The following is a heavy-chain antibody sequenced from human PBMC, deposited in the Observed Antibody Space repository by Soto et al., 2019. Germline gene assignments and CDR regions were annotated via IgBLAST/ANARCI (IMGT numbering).Heavy chain of an antibody. D-gene: IGHD4-4*01. J-gene: IGHJ4*02. CDR1: GFTFSSYG. CDR3: AKERDGYNNWPDY. V-gene: IGHV3-30*18. Sequence: QVQLVESGGGVVQHGRSLRLSCAASGFTFSSYGMHWVRQAPGKGLEWVAVISYDGSNKYYADSVKGRFTISRDNSKNTLYLQMNSLRAEDTAVYYCAKERDGYNNWPDYWGQGTLVTVSS. CDR2: ISYDGSNK.